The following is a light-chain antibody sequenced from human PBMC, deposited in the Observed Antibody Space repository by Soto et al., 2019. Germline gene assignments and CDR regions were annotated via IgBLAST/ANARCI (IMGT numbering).Light chain of an antibody. J-gene: IGKJ1*01. CDR3: QQYNSYPCT. CDR2: KAS. CDR1: QSISSW. V-gene: IGKV1-5*03. Sequence: DVQMTQSPSTLSASVGDRVTSTCRASQSISSWLAWYQQKPGKAPKLLTYKASTLESGVPSNFSGSGSGTEFALTISSLQHEYFATYYCQQYNSYPCTFGQGTKVDVK.